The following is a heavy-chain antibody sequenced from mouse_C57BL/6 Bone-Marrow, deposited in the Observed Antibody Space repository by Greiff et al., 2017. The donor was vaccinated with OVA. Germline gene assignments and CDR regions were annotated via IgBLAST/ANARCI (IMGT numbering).Heavy chain of an antibody. J-gene: IGHJ2*01. V-gene: IGHV1-80*01. Sequence: VKLQQSGAELVKPGASVKISCKASGYAFSSYWMNWVKQRPGKGLEWIGQIYPGDGDTNYNGKFKGKATLTADKSSSTAYMQLSSLTSEDSAVYFCARGVIYDGYYGYWGQGTTLTVSS. CDR2: IYPGDGDT. CDR3: ARGVIYDGYYGY. CDR1: GYAFSSYW. D-gene: IGHD2-3*01.